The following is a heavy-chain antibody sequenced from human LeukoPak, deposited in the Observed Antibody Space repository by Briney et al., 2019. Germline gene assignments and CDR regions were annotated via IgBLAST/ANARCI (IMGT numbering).Heavy chain of an antibody. CDR1: GGSFSGYY. CDR3: ASSSWYLRAFDI. J-gene: IGHJ3*02. D-gene: IGHD6-13*01. Sequence: PSETLSLTCAVYGGSFSGYYWSWIRQPPGKWLEWIGEINHSGSTNYNPSLKSRVTISVDTSKNQFSLKLSSVTAADTAVYYCASSSWYLRAFDIWGQGTMVTVSS. V-gene: IGHV4-34*01. CDR2: INHSGST.